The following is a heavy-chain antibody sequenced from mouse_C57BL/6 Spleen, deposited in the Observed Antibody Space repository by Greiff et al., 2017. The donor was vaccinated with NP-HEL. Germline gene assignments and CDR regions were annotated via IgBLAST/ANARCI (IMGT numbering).Heavy chain of an antibody. CDR3: ARLSTGKGAWFAY. Sequence: VQLQQSGPELVKPGASVKISCKASGYTFTDYYMNWVKQSPGKSLEWIGDINPNNGGTSYNQKFKGKATLTVDKSSSTAYMELRSLTSEDSAVYYCARLSTGKGAWFAYWGQGTLVTVSA. CDR2: INPNNGGT. J-gene: IGHJ3*01. V-gene: IGHV1-26*01. D-gene: IGHD4-1*01. CDR1: GYTFTDYY.